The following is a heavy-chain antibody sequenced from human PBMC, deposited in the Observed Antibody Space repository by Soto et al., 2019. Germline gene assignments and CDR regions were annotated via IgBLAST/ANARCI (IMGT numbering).Heavy chain of an antibody. J-gene: IGHJ2*01. V-gene: IGHV1-3*01. CDR3: ASVPGYSIGDL. CDR2: INAGNGNT. D-gene: IGHD2-21*01. CDR1: GYTFTSYA. Sequence: QVQLVQSGAEVKKPGASVKVSCKASGYTFTSYAMHWVRQAPGQRLEWMGWINAGNGNTKYSQKSQGRVTITRDTSASTAYMALRSLRSEATAVYYCASVPGYSIGDLWGRGTLVTVSS.